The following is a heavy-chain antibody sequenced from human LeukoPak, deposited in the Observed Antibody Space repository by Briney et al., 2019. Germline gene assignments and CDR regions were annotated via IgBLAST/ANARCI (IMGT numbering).Heavy chain of an antibody. CDR1: GYTFTSYG. CDR3: ARLYYDILTGYPLFDP. V-gene: IGHV1-18*01. Sequence: ASVKVSCKASGYTFTSYGINWVRQAPGQGLEWMGWISTYNGYTNYAQNLQGRVTITRNTSISTAYMELSSLRSEDTAVYYCARLYYDILTGYPLFDPWGQGTLVTVSS. D-gene: IGHD3-9*01. J-gene: IGHJ5*02. CDR2: ISTYNGYT.